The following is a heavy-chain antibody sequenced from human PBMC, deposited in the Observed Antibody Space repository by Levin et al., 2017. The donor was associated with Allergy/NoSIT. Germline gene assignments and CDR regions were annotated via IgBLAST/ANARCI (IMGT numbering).Heavy chain of an antibody. J-gene: IGHJ4*02. CDR1: GYSFTSYG. D-gene: IGHD2-2*02. CDR3: ARGRYTTNWSRH. Sequence: ASVKVSCKTSGYSFTSYGITWVRQAPGQGLEWMGWISGYNGTTTYAQKFQGRVTMTTDPSTRTAYMELRSLRSGDTAVYYCARGRYTTNWSRHWGQGTLVTVSS. V-gene: IGHV1-18*01. CDR2: ISGYNGTT.